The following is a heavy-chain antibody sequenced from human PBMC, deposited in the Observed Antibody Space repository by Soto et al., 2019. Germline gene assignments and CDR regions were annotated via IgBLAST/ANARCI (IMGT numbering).Heavy chain of an antibody. CDR2: INPSGGST. Sequence: GASVKVSCKASGYTFTSYYMHWVRQAPGQGLEWMGIINPSGGSTSYAQKFQGRVTMTRDTSTSTVYMELSSLRSEDTAVYYCARDRFEVISLQTFDYWGQGTLVTVSS. J-gene: IGHJ4*02. V-gene: IGHV1-46*01. CDR3: ARDRFEVISLQTFDY. D-gene: IGHD3-16*02. CDR1: GYTFTSYY.